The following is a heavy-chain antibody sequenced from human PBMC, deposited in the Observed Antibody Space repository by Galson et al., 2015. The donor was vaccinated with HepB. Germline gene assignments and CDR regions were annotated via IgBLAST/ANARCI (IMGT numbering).Heavy chain of an antibody. J-gene: IGHJ4*02. Sequence: SLRLSCAASGFTFSSYDMHWVRQATGKGLEWVSAIGTAGDPYYPGSVKGRFTISRENAKNSLYLQMNSLRAGDTAVYYCARGTYYYDSSGYQGGYYFDYWGQGTLVTVSS. V-gene: IGHV3-13*05. CDR3: ARGTYYYDSSGYQGGYYFDY. CDR2: IGTAGDP. CDR1: GFTFSSYD. D-gene: IGHD3-22*01.